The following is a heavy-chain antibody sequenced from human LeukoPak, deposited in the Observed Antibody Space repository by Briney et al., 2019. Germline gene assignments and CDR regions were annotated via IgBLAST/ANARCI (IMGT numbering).Heavy chain of an antibody. V-gene: IGHV1-8*03. J-gene: IGHJ4*02. CDR1: GYTFTTYD. CDR3: ARSETGDERIGVDY. D-gene: IGHD1-14*01. CDR2: MNPNSGNT. Sequence: ASVKVSCKASGYTFTTYDINWVRQATGQGLEWMGWMNPNSGNTGYAQKFQGRVTITRDTSISTAYMELSSLRSDDTAVYYCARSETGDERIGVDYWGQGTLVTVSS.